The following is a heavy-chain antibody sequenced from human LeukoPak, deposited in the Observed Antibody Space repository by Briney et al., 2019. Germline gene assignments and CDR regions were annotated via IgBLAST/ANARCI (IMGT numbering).Heavy chain of an antibody. CDR1: GFTFSSYS. V-gene: IGHV3-21*01. J-gene: IGHJ4*02. CDR2: ISSSSSYI. CDR3: GRDFGGSGWLPHLYYFDY. Sequence: PGGSLRLSCAASGFTFSSYSMNWVRQAPGKGLEWVSSISSSSSYIYYADSVKGRFTISRDNAKNSLYLQMNSLRAEDTDVYYCGRDFGGSGWLPHLYYFDYWGQGSLVTVSS. D-gene: IGHD6-19*01.